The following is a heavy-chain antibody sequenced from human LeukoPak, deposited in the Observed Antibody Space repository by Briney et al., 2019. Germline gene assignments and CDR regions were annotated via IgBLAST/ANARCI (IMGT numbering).Heavy chain of an antibody. CDR1: GYTFTGYY. CDR3: ARVPVVGTFDY. V-gene: IGHV1-2*02. CDR2: INPNSGGT. J-gene: IGHJ4*02. D-gene: IGHD1-1*01. Sequence: ASVTVSCKASGYTFTGYYMHWVRQAPGQGLEWMGWINPNSGGTKYAQKFQGRVTITRDTSISTAYMELSRVRSDDTAVYYCARVPVVGTFDYWGQGTLVTVSS.